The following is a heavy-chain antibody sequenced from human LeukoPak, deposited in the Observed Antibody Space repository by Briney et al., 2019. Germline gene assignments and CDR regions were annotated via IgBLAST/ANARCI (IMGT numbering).Heavy chain of an antibody. CDR1: GYTFTGYY. CDR2: INPNSGGT. V-gene: IGHV1-2*04. CDR3: AGPLKAGDREGFDY. J-gene: IGHJ4*02. D-gene: IGHD7-27*01. Sequence: ASVKVSCKASGYTFTGYYMHWVRQAPGQGLEWMGWINPNSGGTNYAQKFQGWVTMTRDTSISTAYMELSRLRSDDTAVYYCAGPLKAGDREGFDYWGQGTLVTVSS.